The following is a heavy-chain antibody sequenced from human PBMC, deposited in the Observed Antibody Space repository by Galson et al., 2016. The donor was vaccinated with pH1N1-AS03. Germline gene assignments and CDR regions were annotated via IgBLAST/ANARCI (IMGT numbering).Heavy chain of an antibody. J-gene: IGHJ4*02. D-gene: IGHD3-16*01. CDR3: ARRSPWESYYFDD. CDR1: GFSFNTFA. V-gene: IGHV3-23*01. CDR2: ISASGGDT. Sequence: SLRLSCAASGFSFNTFAMSWVRQAQGKGLEWVSSISASGGDTYYADSVKGRFTISRDNSRNTLYLQMNSLRAEDAAIYYCARRSPWESYYFDDWGQGTLVTVSS.